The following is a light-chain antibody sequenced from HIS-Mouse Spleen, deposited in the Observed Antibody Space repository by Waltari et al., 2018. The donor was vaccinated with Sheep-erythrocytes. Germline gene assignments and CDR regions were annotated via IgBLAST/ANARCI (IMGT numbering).Light chain of an antibody. CDR2: EVS. V-gene: IGLV2-8*01. Sequence: QSALTQPPSASGSPGQSVTISCTGTSSDVGGYNYVSWYQQHPGKAPKLMIYEVSKRPSGIPERFSGSNAGNTATLTISGTQAMDEADYYCQAWDSSTWVFGGGTKLTVL. CDR1: SSDVGGYNY. J-gene: IGLJ3*02. CDR3: QAWDSSTWV.